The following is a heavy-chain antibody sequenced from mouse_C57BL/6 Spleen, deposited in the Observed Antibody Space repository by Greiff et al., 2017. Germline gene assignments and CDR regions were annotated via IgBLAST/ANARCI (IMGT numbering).Heavy chain of an antibody. CDR2: INPSNGGT. J-gene: IGHJ4*01. CDR3: ARSDDYDDAMDY. Sequence: VHLVESGTELVKPGASVKLSCKASGYTFTSYWMHWVKQRPGQGLEWIGNINPSNGGTNYNEKFKSKATLTVDKSSSTAYMQLSSLTSEDSAVYYCARSDDYDDAMDYWGQGTSVTVSS. CDR1: GYTFTSYW. V-gene: IGHV1-53*01. D-gene: IGHD2-4*01.